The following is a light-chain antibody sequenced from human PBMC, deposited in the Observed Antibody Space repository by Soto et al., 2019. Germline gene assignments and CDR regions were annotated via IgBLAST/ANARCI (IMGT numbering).Light chain of an antibody. Sequence: IVLTQSPGTLSLAPGERATLSCRASQSVSSSYLAWYQQKPGQAPRLLIYGASSRATGIPDWFSGSGSGTDFTLTISRLEPEDFAVYYCQQYGSSPRVTFGGGTKVEIK. CDR3: QQYGSSPRVT. V-gene: IGKV3-20*01. CDR1: QSVSSSY. J-gene: IGKJ4*01. CDR2: GAS.